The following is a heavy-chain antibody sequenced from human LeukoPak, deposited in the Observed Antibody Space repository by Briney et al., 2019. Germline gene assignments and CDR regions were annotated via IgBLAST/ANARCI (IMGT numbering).Heavy chain of an antibody. V-gene: IGHV2-5*02. CDR1: GFSLSNSGVG. CDR2: IYWDDDK. CDR3: AHSGRWLLRNWFDP. Sequence: SGPTLVKPTQTLTLTCTFSGFSLSNSGVGVGWIRQPPGKALEWLALIYWDDDKRYSPSLKSRLTITKDTSKNQVVLTMTNMDPVDTATYYCAHSGRWLLRNWFDPWGQGTLVTVSS. D-gene: IGHD6-19*01. J-gene: IGHJ5*02.